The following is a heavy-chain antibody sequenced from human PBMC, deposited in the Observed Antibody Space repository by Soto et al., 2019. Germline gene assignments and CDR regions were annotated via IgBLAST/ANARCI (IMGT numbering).Heavy chain of an antibody. V-gene: IGHV4-59*12. CDR2: IYYSGST. Sequence: PSETLSLTCTVSGGSISSYYWSWIRQPPGKGLEWIGYIYYSGSTYYNPSLKSRVTISVDTSKNQFSLKLSSVTAADTAVYYCARDSYYYDSSGYLWGQGTLVTVSS. CDR3: ARDSYYYDSSGYL. J-gene: IGHJ4*02. D-gene: IGHD3-22*01. CDR1: GGSISSYY.